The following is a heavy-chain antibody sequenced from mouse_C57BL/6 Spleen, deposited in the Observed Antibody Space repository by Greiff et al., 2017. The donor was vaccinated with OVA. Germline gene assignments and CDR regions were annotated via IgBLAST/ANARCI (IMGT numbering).Heavy chain of an antibody. CDR3: ARGGGFDY. Sequence: VQLQQSGPELVKPGASVKISCKASGYAFSSSWMNWVKQRPGQGLEWIGRIYPGDGDTNYNGKFKGKATLTADKSSSTAYMQLSSLTSEDSAVYFCARGGGFDYWGQGTTLTVSS. J-gene: IGHJ2*01. V-gene: IGHV1-82*01. CDR2: IYPGDGDT. CDR1: GYAFSSSW.